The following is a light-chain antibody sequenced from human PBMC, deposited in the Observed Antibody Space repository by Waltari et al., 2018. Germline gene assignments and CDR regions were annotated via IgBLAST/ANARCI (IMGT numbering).Light chain of an antibody. CDR3: QQHNSHPPT. CDR2: AAS. V-gene: IGKV1-17*03. Sequence: DIQMTQSPSSLSASVGDRVTITCRASQTISSYLAWYQQKPGKVPKLLIYAASSLVSGVPSRFSGSGSGTEFTLTIISLQPEDVATYYCQQHNSHPPTFGQGTKVEIK. J-gene: IGKJ1*01. CDR1: QTISSY.